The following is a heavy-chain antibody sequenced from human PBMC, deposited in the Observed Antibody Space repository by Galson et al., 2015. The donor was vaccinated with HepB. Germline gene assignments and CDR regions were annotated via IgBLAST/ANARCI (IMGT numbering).Heavy chain of an antibody. CDR3: ARDNRWNAFDI. V-gene: IGHV3-30*04. CDR1: GFTFSTYA. Sequence: SLRLSCAASGFTFSTYAMHWVRQAPGKGLEWVAVISYDGSNKYYADSVKGRFTISGDNSKNTLYLQMNSLRAEDTAIYYCARDNRWNAFDIWGQGTMVTVSS. D-gene: IGHD5-24*01. CDR2: ISYDGSNK. J-gene: IGHJ3*02.